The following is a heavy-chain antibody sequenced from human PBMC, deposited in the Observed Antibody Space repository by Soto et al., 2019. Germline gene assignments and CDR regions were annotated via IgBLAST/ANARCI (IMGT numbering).Heavy chain of an antibody. CDR1: GFTFSSYG. CDR2: ISYDGSNK. D-gene: IGHD3-22*01. Sequence: GGSLRLSCAASGFTFSSYGMHWVRQAPGKGLEWVAVISYDGSNKYYADSVKGRFTISRDNSKNTLYLQMNSLRAEDTAVYYCAKDSNYYDSSGPLDYWGQGTLVTVSS. V-gene: IGHV3-30*18. J-gene: IGHJ4*02. CDR3: AKDSNYYDSSGPLDY.